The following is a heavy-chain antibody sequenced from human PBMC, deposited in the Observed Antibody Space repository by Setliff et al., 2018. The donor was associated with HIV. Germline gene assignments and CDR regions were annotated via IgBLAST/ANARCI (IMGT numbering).Heavy chain of an antibody. D-gene: IGHD3-10*01. V-gene: IGHV4-61*02. CDR2: IYSTGST. Sequence: SETLSLTCTVSGDSISSGNYCWSWIRQPAGKGLEWIGRIYSTGSTNYNPSLKSRLTMSIDTSKNQFSLKLSSVTATDTAVYYCARDAGPHYGSGPPLEYWGQGIQVTVSS. CDR1: GDSISSGNYC. J-gene: IGHJ4*02. CDR3: ARDAGPHYGSGPPLEY.